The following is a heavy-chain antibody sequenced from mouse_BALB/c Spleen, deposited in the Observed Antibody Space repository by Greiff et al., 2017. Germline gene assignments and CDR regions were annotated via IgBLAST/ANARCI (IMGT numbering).Heavy chain of an antibody. V-gene: IGHV5-6*01. CDR3: ARLGYGNYNYFDY. J-gene: IGHJ2*01. CDR1: GFTFSSYG. Sequence: VQLKESGGDLVKPGGSLKLSCAASGFTFSSYGMSWVRQTPDKRLEWVATISSGGSYTYYPDSVKGRFTISRDNAKNTLYLQMSSLKSEDTAMYYCARLGYGNYNYFDYWGQGTTLTVSS. D-gene: IGHD2-1*01. CDR2: ISSGGSYT.